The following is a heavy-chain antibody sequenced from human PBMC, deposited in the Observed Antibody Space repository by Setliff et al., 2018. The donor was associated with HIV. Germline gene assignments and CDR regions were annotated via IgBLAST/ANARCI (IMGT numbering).Heavy chain of an antibody. V-gene: IGHV4-59*02. Sequence: SETLSLTCTVSGASVSNHYWSWIRQLPGKGLELIGSLHSSGSTSYNPSLKSRVTTSVDTSKNQFSLRLRSVTAADTAVYFCAKVSGYNIWSGSYYFDSWGHGILVTVSS. J-gene: IGHJ4*01. CDR1: GASVSNHY. D-gene: IGHD3-3*01. CDR2: LHSSGST. CDR3: AKVSGYNIWSGSYYFDS.